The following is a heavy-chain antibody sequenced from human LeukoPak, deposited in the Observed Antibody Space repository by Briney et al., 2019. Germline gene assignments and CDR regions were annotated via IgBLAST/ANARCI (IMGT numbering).Heavy chain of an antibody. Sequence: GGSLRLSCAASGFTFSSYGMHWVRQAPGKGLEWVALIRYDGSNKYYADSVKGRFTISRDNSKNTLYLQMNSLRAEDTAVYYCATFDFWSGHLGHWGQGTLVTVSS. D-gene: IGHD3-3*01. CDR1: GFTFSSYG. V-gene: IGHV3-30*02. CDR2: IRYDGSNK. J-gene: IGHJ5*02. CDR3: ATFDFWSGHLGH.